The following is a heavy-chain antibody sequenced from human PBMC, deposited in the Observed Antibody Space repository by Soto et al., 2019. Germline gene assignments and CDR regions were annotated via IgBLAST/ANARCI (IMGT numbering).Heavy chain of an antibody. J-gene: IGHJ4*02. CDR3: ARGPQVRGVISS. D-gene: IGHD3-10*01. V-gene: IGHV3-30-3*01. CDR1: GFTFSSYA. Sequence: ESGGGVVQPGRSLRLSCAASGFTFSSYAMHWVRQAPGKGLEWVAVISYDGSNKYYADSVKGRFTISRDNSKNTLYLQMNSLRAEDTAVYYCARGPQVRGVISSWGQGTLVTVSS. CDR2: ISYDGSNK.